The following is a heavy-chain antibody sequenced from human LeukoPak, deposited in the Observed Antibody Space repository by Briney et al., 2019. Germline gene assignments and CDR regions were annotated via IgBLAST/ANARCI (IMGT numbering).Heavy chain of an antibody. J-gene: IGHJ5*02. CDR2: IVVGSGNT. V-gene: IGHV1-58*02. CDR3: ARHRSRMVRGGDWFDP. Sequence: AAVKVSCKASGFTFTSSAMQWVRQARGQRLEWIGWIVVGSGNTNYAQKFQERVTITRDMSTSTAYMELRSLRSDDTAVYYCARHRSRMVRGGDWFDPWGQGTLVTVSS. D-gene: IGHD3-10*01. CDR1: GFTFTSSA.